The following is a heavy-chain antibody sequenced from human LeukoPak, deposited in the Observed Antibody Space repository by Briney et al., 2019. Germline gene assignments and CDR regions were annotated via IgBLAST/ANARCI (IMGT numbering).Heavy chain of an antibody. Sequence: ASVKVSCKASGYTFTGYYMHWVRQAPGQGLEWMGWINPNSGGINYAQKLQGRVTMTTDTSTSTAYMELRSLRSDDTAVYYCARSHRWGIAVAGREAFDYWGQGTLVTVSS. V-gene: IGHV1-2*02. CDR3: ARSHRWGIAVAGREAFDY. CDR1: GYTFTGYY. CDR2: INPNSGGI. J-gene: IGHJ4*02. D-gene: IGHD6-19*01.